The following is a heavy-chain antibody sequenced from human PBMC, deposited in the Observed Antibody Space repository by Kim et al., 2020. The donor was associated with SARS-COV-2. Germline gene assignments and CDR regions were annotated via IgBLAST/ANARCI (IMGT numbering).Heavy chain of an antibody. CDR1: GGSFSGYY. D-gene: IGHD2-2*01. CDR3: ARGVVVPAATSRYYYYGMDV. CDR2: INHSGST. J-gene: IGHJ6*02. V-gene: IGHV4-34*01. Sequence: SETLSLTCAVYGGSFSGYYWSWIRQPPGKGLEWIGEINHSGSTNYNPSLKSRVTISVDTSKNQFSLKLSSVTAADTAVYYCARGVVVPAATSRYYYYGMDVWGQGTTVTVSS.